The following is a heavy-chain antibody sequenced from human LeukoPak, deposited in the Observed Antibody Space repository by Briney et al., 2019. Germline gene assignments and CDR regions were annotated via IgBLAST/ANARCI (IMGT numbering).Heavy chain of an antibody. CDR3: ARWGVHGTTTYCFDY. CDR2: ISGENGNT. CDR1: GYSFTNYG. J-gene: IGHJ4*02. D-gene: IGHD2/OR15-2a*01. V-gene: IGHV1-18*04. Sequence: ASVKVSYKTSGYSFTNYGVSWVRQAPGQGPEWMGWISGENGNTNYAQKFQARFTMTTDTSTGTAYMELRSLRSDDTAVYYCARWGVHGTTTYCFDYWGQGSQVTVSS.